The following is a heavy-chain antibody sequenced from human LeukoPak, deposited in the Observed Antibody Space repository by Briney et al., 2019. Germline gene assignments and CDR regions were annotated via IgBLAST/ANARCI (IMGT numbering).Heavy chain of an antibody. D-gene: IGHD2-21*02. J-gene: IGHJ5*02. V-gene: IGHV1-69*01. CDR3: ARVKPAYCGGDCYWYNWFDP. Sequence: SVEVSCQASGGTFSSYAISWVRQAPGQGLEWMGGIIPIFGTANYAQKFQGRVTITADESTSTAYMELSSLRSEDTAVYYCARVKPAYCGGDCYWYNWFDPWGQGTLVTVSS. CDR2: IIPIFGTA. CDR1: GGTFSSYA.